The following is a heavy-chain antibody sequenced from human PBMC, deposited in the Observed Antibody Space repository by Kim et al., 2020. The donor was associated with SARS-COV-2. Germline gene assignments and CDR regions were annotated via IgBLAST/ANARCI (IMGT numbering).Heavy chain of an antibody. J-gene: IGHJ6*02. D-gene: IGHD3-22*01. V-gene: IGHV3-30*02. CDR3: TKGDTSGYFLYGMDV. Sequence: DAVKGRFPIARDNSKDTLYLEMNSLKVEDKAVYYCTKGDTSGYFLYGMDVWGQGTTVTVSS.